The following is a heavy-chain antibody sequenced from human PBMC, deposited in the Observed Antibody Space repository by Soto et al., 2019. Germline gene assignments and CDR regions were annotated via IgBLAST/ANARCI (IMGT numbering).Heavy chain of an antibody. V-gene: IGHV4-59*01. CDR1: GDSISNYY. J-gene: IGHJ3*01. CDR2: ISHIGTG. CDR3: ARDFRARDAFDL. Sequence: KASETLSLTCTVSGDSISNYYWSWIRQPPGKALEWIGYISHIGTGKNNPSLKSRLTISVDPSKNQFSLKLTSVTAADTAVYYCARDFRARDAFDLWGQGTMVTVSS. D-gene: IGHD3-10*01.